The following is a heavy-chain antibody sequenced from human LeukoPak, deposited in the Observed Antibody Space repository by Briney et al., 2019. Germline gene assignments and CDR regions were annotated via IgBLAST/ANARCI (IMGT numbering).Heavy chain of an antibody. J-gene: IGHJ6*02. CDR2: MNPNSGNT. V-gene: IGHV1-8*01. CDR1: GYTFSSDD. D-gene: IGHD5-18*01. CDR3: ARIQLDYYYYGMDV. Sequence: GASVKVSCKASGYTFSSDDINWVRQATGQGLEWMGWMNPNSGNTGYAQKFQGRVTMTRNTSISTAYMELSSLRSEDTAVYYCARIQLDYYYYGMDVWGQGTTVTVSS.